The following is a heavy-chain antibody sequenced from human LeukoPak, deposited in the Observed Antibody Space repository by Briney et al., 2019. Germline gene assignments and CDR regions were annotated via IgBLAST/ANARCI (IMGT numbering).Heavy chain of an antibody. J-gene: IGHJ4*02. D-gene: IGHD2-15*01. Sequence: ASVKVSCKASGYTFTSYGIIWVRQAPGQGLEWMGWISAYNGNTNYAQKLQGRVTMTTDTSTSTAYMELRSLRSDDTAVYYCAREAPEYCSGGSCYFGYWGQGTLVTVSS. CDR1: GYTFTSYG. CDR3: AREAPEYCSGGSCYFGY. CDR2: ISAYNGNT. V-gene: IGHV1-18*01.